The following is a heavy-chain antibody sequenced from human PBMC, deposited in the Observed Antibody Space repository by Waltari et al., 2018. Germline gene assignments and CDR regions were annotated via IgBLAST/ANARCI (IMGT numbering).Heavy chain of an antibody. CDR1: GYTFTDYY. J-gene: IGHJ3*02. V-gene: IGHV1-69-2*01. CDR2: VDPEDGET. Sequence: EVQLVQSGAEVKKPGATVKISCKASGYTFTDYYMHWVQQAPGKGLGWMGRVDPEDGETIDAGKFQGRVTITADTSTDTAYMELSSLRSEDTAVYYCAAYATYYYDSSGLGRGAFDIWGQGTMVTV. CDR3: AAYATYYYDSSGLGRGAFDI. D-gene: IGHD3-22*01.